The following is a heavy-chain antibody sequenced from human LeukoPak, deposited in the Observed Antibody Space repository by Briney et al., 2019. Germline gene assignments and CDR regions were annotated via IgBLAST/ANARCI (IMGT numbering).Heavy chain of an antibody. V-gene: IGHV1-2*02. CDR1: GYTFTGYY. Sequence: ASVKVSCKASGYTFTGYYMHWVRQAPGQGLEWMRWINPNSGGTNYAQKFQGRVTMTRDTSISTAYMELSRLRSDDTAVYYCARMPPYSEQLPAYYYYMDVWGKGTTVTVSS. D-gene: IGHD6-6*01. J-gene: IGHJ6*03. CDR2: INPNSGGT. CDR3: ARMPPYSEQLPAYYYYMDV.